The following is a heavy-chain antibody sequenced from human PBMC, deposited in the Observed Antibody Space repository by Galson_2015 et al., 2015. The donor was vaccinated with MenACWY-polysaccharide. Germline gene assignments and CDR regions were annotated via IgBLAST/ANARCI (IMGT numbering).Heavy chain of an antibody. CDR3: VRPLAEGSFDV. CDR1: GYSFTNYW. Sequence: QSGAEVKKPGESLKISCEASGYSFTNYWIGWVRQMPGKGLEWTGIIYPGDSETKYSPSFQGQVTISADKSINTAYLQWSSLKASDTAIYYCVRPLAEGSFDVWGQGTMVTVSS. CDR2: IYPGDSET. J-gene: IGHJ3*01. V-gene: IGHV5-51*03.